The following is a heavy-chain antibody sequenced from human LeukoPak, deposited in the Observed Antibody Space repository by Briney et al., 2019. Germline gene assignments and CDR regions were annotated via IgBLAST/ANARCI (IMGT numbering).Heavy chain of an antibody. CDR2: ISAYNGNT. CDR3: ASSGRPDCSSTSCYNY. CDR1: GYTFTSYG. Sequence: GASVKVSCKASGYTFTSYGISWVRQAPGQGLEWMGWISAYNGNTNYAQKLQGRVTMTTDTSTSTAYMELRSLRSDDTAVYYCASSGRPDCSSTSCYNYWGQRTLVTVSS. D-gene: IGHD2-2*02. J-gene: IGHJ4*02. V-gene: IGHV1-18*01.